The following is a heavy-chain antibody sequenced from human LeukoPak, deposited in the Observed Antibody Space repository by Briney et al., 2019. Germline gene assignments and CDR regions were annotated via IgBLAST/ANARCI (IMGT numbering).Heavy chain of an antibody. CDR3: ARGPYDYVWGSSLDPIDY. CDR2: INHSGST. CDR1: RGSVNSTVYY. V-gene: IGHV4-39*07. J-gene: IGHJ4*02. Sequence: SETLSLTCTVSRGSVNSTVYYWGWIRQPPGKGLEWIGEINHSGSTNYNPSLKSRVTISVDTSKNQFSLKLSSVTAADTAVYYCARGPYDYVWGSSLDPIDYWGQGTLVTVSS. D-gene: IGHD3-16*01.